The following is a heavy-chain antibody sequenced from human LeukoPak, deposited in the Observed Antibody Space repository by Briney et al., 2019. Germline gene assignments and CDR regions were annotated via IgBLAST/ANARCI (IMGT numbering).Heavy chain of an antibody. CDR3: ARDGAYSSSWYYFDY. CDR1: GFTFSSYS. V-gene: IGHV3-21*01. CDR2: ISSSSSYI. J-gene: IGHJ4*02. Sequence: GGSLRLSCAASGFTFSSYSMNWVRQAPGKGLEWVSSISSSSSYIYYADSVKGRFTISRDNAKNSLYLRMNSLRAEDTAVYYCARDGAYSSSWYYFDYWGQGTLVTVSS. D-gene: IGHD6-13*01.